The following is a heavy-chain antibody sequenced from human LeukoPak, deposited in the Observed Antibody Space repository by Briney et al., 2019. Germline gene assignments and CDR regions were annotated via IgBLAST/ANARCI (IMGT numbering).Heavy chain of an antibody. D-gene: IGHD3-22*01. Sequence: PSETLSLTCTVSGGSISSYYWSWIRQPPGKGLEWIGYIYYSGSTNYNPSLKSRVTISVDTSKNQFSLKLSSVTAADTAVYYCARSPPYYYDSTGAFDIWGQGTMVTVSS. CDR2: IYYSGST. J-gene: IGHJ3*02. V-gene: IGHV4-59*01. CDR1: GGSISSYY. CDR3: ARSPPYYYDSTGAFDI.